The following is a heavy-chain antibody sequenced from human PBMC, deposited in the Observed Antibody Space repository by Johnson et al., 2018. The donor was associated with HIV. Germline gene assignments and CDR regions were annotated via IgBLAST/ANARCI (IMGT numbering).Heavy chain of an antibody. CDR2: ISWNSGSI. J-gene: IGHJ3*02. D-gene: IGHD3-22*01. CDR3: AIGSRYTYDNDDAHLLHAFDI. V-gene: IGHV3-9*01. CDR1: GFTFDDYA. Sequence: EVQLVESGGGLVQPGRSLRLSCAASGFTFDDYAMHWVRQAPGKGLEWVSGISWNSGSIGYADSVKGRFPISRDNAKNSLYLQMNSLRAEDTALYYCAIGSRYTYDNDDAHLLHAFDIWGQGTMVTVSS.